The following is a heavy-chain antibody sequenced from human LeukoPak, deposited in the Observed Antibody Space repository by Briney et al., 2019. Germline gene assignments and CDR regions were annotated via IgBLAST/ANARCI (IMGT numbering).Heavy chain of an antibody. D-gene: IGHD3-16*01. CDR3: AKGAEIDL. J-gene: IGHJ5*02. CDR2: ISSSGSTT. Sequence: GGSLRLSCAASGFTFSDYYMSWIRQAPGKGLEWVSYISSSGSTTYYADSVKGRFFMSREDSKTTVYLQMNSLRAEDTAIYYCAKGAEIDLWGQGTLVTVSS. CDR1: GFTFSDYY. V-gene: IGHV3-11*01.